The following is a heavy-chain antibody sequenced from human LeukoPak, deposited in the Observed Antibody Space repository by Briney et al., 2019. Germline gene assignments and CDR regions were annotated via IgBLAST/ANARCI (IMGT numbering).Heavy chain of an antibody. CDR3: AKDSYDSSGTSFDY. D-gene: IGHD3-22*01. CDR1: GFTFSSYG. Sequence: GGSLRLSCAASGFTFSSYGMHWVRQAPGKGLEWVAVISYDGSNKYYADSVKGRFTISRDNSKNTLYLQMNSLRAKDTAVYYCAKDSYDSSGTSFDYWGQGTLVTVSS. J-gene: IGHJ4*02. V-gene: IGHV3-30*18. CDR2: ISYDGSNK.